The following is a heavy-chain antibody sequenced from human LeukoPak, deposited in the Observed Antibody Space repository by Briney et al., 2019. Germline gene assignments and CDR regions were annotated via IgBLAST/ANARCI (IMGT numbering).Heavy chain of an antibody. J-gene: IGHJ4*02. Sequence: PSETLSLTCTVSGGSISNYYWSWTRQPAGKGLEWIGRIYSSGSTNYNPSLNSRITMSVDTSKKQFSLKLTSVTAADTAVYYCARCRRDGYNYVDYWGQGTLVTVSS. CDR2: IYSSGST. D-gene: IGHD5-24*01. CDR1: GGSISNYY. CDR3: ARCRRDGYNYVDY. V-gene: IGHV4-4*07.